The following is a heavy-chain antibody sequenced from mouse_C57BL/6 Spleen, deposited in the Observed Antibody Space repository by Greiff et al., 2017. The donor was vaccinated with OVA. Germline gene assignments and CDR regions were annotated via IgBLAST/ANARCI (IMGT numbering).Heavy chain of an antibody. Sequence: VQLQQSGAELMKPGASVKLSCKATGYTFTGYWIEWVKQRPGHGLEWIGEILPGSGSTNYNEKFKGKATFTADTSSNTAYMQLSSLTTEDSAIYYCARGGEDYGGGYYAMDYRGQGTSVTVSS. CDR2: ILPGSGST. J-gene: IGHJ4*01. D-gene: IGHD2-4*01. V-gene: IGHV1-9*01. CDR1: GYTFTGYW. CDR3: ARGGEDYGGGYYAMDY.